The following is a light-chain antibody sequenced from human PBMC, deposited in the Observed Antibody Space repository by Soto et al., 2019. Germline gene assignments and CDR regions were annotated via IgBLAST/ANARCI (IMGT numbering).Light chain of an antibody. CDR2: GAS. Sequence: DIQMTQSPSTLSASVGDRVTITCRASQNIDRWLAWYQQKPGKAPNLLIYGASSLESGVPSRFSGSRSGTEFTLTISSLRPDDFATYYCQHYNSYPWTFGRGTKVEIK. CDR3: QHYNSYPWT. CDR1: QNIDRW. V-gene: IGKV1-5*03. J-gene: IGKJ1*01.